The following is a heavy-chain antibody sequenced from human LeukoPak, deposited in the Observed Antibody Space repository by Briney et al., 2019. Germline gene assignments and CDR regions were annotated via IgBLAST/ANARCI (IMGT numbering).Heavy chain of an antibody. J-gene: IGHJ4*02. CDR2: IYTSGST. V-gene: IGHV4-4*07. CDR3: ARMGAIGGASANPDY. D-gene: IGHD2-21*01. CDR1: GYSITRGSY. Sequence: SETLSLTCTVSGYSITRGSYWGWIRQPAGKGLEWIGRIYTSGSTNYNPSLKSRVTMSVDTSENQFSLKLSSVTAADTAVYYCARMGAIGGASANPDYWGQGTLVTVSS.